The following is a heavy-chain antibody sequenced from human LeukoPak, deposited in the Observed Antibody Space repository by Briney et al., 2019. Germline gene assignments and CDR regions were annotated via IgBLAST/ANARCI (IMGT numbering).Heavy chain of an antibody. V-gene: IGHV3-9*01. Sequence: GGSLRLSCAASGFTFDDYAMHWVRQAPGKGLEWVSGISWNSGSIGYADSVKGRFTISRDNAKNSLYLQMNSLRAEDTAVYYCARARGWDCSSTSCYSFDYWGQGTLVTVSS. CDR2: ISWNSGSI. CDR1: GFTFDDYA. D-gene: IGHD2-2*02. CDR3: ARARGWDCSSTSCYSFDY. J-gene: IGHJ4*02.